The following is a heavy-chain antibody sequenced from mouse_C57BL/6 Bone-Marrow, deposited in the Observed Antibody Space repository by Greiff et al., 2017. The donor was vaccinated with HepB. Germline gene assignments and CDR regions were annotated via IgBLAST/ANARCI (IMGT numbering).Heavy chain of an antibody. D-gene: IGHD1-1*01. CDR2: IHPNSGST. CDR3: ARGGTTVVGRFAY. Sequence: QVQLQQPGAELVKPGASVKLSCKASGYTFTSYWMHWVKQRPGQGLEWIGMIHPNSGSTNYNEKFKSKATLTVDKSSSTAYMQRSSLTSEDSAVYYCARGGTTVVGRFAYWGQGTLVTVSA. CDR1: GYTFTSYW. V-gene: IGHV1-64*01. J-gene: IGHJ3*01.